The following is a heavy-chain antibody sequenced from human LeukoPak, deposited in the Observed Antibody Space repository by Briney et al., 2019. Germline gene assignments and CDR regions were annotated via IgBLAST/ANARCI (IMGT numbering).Heavy chain of an antibody. CDR3: ARDHYCSGGSCSGGFDY. CDR1: GFTFSSYA. J-gene: IGHJ4*02. V-gene: IGHV3-30*04. Sequence: PGRSLRLSCAASGFTFSSYAMHWVRQAPGKGLEWVAVISYDGSNKYYADSVKGRFTISRDNSKNTLYLQMNSLRAEDTAVYYCARDHYCSGGSCSGGFDYWGQGTLVTVSS. D-gene: IGHD2-15*01. CDR2: ISYDGSNK.